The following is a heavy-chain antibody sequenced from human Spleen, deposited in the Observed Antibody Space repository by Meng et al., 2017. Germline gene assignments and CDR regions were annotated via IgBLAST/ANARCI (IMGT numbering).Heavy chain of an antibody. D-gene: IGHD3-10*01. CDR1: GFTFSSYA. CDR2: ISGSGGSA. V-gene: IGHV3-23*01. CDR3: AKVWVRAFDY. Sequence: GESLKISCAASGFTFSSYAMSWVRQAPGKGLEWVAGISGSGGSAYYADSVKGRFTISRDNSKNTLYLQMNSLRAEDTAVYYCAKVWVRAFDYWGQGTLVTVSS. J-gene: IGHJ4*02.